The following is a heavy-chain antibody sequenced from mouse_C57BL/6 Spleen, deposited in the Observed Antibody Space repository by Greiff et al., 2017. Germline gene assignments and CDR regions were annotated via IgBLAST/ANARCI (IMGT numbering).Heavy chain of an antibody. Sequence: VQLQQPGAELVKPGASVKLSCKASGYTFTSYWMQWVKQRPGQGLEWIGEIDPSDSYTNYNQKFKGKATLTVDTSSSTAYMQLSSLTSEDSAVYYCARNYGSSSHWYFDVWGTGTTVTVSS. J-gene: IGHJ1*03. V-gene: IGHV1-50*01. D-gene: IGHD1-1*01. CDR2: IDPSDSYT. CDR1: GYTFTSYW. CDR3: ARNYGSSSHWYFDV.